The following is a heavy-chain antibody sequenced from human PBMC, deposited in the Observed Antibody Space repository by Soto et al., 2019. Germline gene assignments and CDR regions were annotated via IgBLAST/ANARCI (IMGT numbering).Heavy chain of an antibody. V-gene: IGHV4-59*01. CDR3: ASVTFGGIVLAH. D-gene: IGHD3-16*01. J-gene: IGHJ4*02. CDR1: ADYFSKYY. CDR2: IYFNGST. Sequence: AVPLSLTYPVSADYFSKYYLTLLRQPPGKGLEWIGYIYFNGSTKYNPSLEGRLTISIDTSKKEFSLKLTSVTAADAAVYYCASVTFGGIVLAHWGQGTLVNV.